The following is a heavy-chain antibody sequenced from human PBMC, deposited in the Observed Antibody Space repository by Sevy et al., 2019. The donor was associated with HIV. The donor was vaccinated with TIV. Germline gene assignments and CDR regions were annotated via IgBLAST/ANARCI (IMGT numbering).Heavy chain of an antibody. CDR3: ARDRVLYDCWSGDYYGFDP. CDR2: IYTSGST. J-gene: IGHJ5*02. D-gene: IGHD3-3*01. V-gene: IGHV4-61*02. Sequence: SETLSLTCTVSGGCISSGSYYWSWIRQPAGKGLEWIGRIYTSGSTNYNPSLQSRVTMSVDTSKNQFSLKLSSVTAADTAVDYCARDRVLYDCWSGDYYGFDPWGQGTLVTVSS. CDR1: GGCISSGSYY.